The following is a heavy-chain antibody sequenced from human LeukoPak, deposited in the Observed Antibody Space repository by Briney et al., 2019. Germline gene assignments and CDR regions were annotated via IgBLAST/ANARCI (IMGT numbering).Heavy chain of an antibody. CDR1: GYTLTELS. D-gene: IGHD6-13*01. J-gene: IGHJ6*03. V-gene: IGHV1-24*01. CDR3: ATAVAAPRPLYYYYMDV. CDR2: FDPEDGET. Sequence: ASVKVSCKVSGYTLTELSMHWVRQAPGKGLEWMGGFDPEDGETIYAQKFQGRVTMTEDTSTDTAYMELSSLRSEDTAVYYCATAVAAPRPLYYYYMDVWGKGTTVTVSS.